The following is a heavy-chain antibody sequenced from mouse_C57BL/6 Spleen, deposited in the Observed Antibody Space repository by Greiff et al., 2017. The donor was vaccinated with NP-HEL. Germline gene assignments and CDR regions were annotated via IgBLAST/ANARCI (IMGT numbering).Heavy chain of an antibody. V-gene: IGHV5-17*01. CDR2: ISSGSSTI. Sequence: DVMLVESGGGLVKPGGSLKLSCAASGFTFSDYGMHWVRQAPEKGLEWVAYISSGSSTIYYADTVKGRFTISRDNAKNTLFLQMTSLRSEDTAMYYCASPYYSNRCFAYWGQGTLVTVSA. CDR3: ASPYYSNRCFAY. CDR1: GFTFSDYG. J-gene: IGHJ3*01. D-gene: IGHD2-5*01.